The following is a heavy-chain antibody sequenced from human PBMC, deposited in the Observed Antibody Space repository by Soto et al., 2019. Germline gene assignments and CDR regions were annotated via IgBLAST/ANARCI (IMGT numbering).Heavy chain of an antibody. CDR1: GYSFTSYW. Sequence: GESLKISCKGSGYSFTSYWISWVRQMPGKGLEWMGRIDPSDSYTNYSPSFQGHVTISADKSISTAYLQWSSLKASDTAMYYCARPIKSCSGGRCYYYYYGMDVWGQGTTVTVS. CDR2: IDPSDSYT. J-gene: IGHJ6*02. D-gene: IGHD2-15*01. CDR3: ARPIKSCSGGRCYYYYYGMDV. V-gene: IGHV5-10-1*01.